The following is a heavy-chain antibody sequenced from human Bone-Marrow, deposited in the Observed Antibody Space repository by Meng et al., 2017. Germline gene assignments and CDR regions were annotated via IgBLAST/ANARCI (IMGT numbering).Heavy chain of an antibody. CDR2: INPSGGST. CDR1: GGTFSSYA. D-gene: IGHD3-22*01. V-gene: IGHV1-46*01. J-gene: IGHJ4*02. CDR3: ARVSDYYDSSGYYSTFDY. Sequence: ASVKVSCKASGGTFSSYAISWVRQAPGQGLEWMGIINPSGGSTSYAQKFQGRVTMTRDTSTSTVYMELSSLRSEDTAVYYCARVSDYYDSSGYYSTFDYWGQGTLVTVSS.